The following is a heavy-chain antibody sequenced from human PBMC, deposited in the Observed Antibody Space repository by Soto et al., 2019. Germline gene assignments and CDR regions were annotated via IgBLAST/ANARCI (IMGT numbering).Heavy chain of an antibody. D-gene: IGHD2-21*02. J-gene: IGHJ4*02. CDR1: GFTFSSYG. Sequence: QVQLVESGGGVVQPGRSLRLSCAASGFTFSSYGMHWVRQAPCKGLEWVAVISYDGSNKYYADSVKGRFTISRDNSKNTLYLQMNSLRAEDTAVYYCAKDFRGAWGTDYWGQGTLVTVSS. CDR2: ISYDGSNK. V-gene: IGHV3-30*18. CDR3: AKDFRGAWGTDY.